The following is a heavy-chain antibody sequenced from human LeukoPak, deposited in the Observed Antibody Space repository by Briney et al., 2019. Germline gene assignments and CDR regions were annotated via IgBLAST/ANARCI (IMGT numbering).Heavy chain of an antibody. D-gene: IGHD3-9*01. CDR1: GFTFSSYA. Sequence: GGSLRLSCAASGFTFSSYAMSWVRQAPGKGLEWVSSISSSSSYIYYADSVKGRFTISRDNAKNSLYLQMNSLRAEDTAVYYCARVRYFDWLLSHDAFDIWGQGTMVTVSS. CDR2: ISSSSSYI. J-gene: IGHJ3*02. CDR3: ARVRYFDWLLSHDAFDI. V-gene: IGHV3-21*01.